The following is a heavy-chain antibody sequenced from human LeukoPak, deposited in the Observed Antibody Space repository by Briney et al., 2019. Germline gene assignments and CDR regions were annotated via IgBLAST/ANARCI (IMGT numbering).Heavy chain of an antibody. J-gene: IGHJ4*02. CDR3: AIIYLIVGATTFDY. Sequence: PGGSLRLSCAASGFTSSSYSMNWVRQAPGKGLEWVSYISSSSSTIYYADSVKGRFTISRDNAKNSLYLQMNSLRAEDTAVYYCAIIYLIVGATTFDYWGQGTLVTVSS. CDR1: GFTSSSYS. CDR2: ISSSSSTI. D-gene: IGHD1-26*01. V-gene: IGHV3-48*01.